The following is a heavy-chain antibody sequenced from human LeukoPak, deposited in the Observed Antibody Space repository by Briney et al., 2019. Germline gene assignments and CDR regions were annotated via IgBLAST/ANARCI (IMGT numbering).Heavy chain of an antibody. CDR2: INAGNGNT. CDR1: GYTFTSYA. CDR3: ARAAVAAADTKPNY. D-gene: IGHD6-13*01. V-gene: IGHV1-3*01. J-gene: IGHJ4*02. Sequence: ASVKVSCKASGYTFTSYAMHWVRQAPGQRLEWMGWINAGNGNTKYSQKFQGRVTITRDTSASTAYMELSSLRSEDTAVYYCARAAVAAADTKPNYWGQGTLVTVSS.